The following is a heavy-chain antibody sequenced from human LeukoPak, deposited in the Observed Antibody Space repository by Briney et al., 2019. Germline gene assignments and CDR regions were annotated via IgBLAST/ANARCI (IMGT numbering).Heavy chain of an antibody. CDR3: AAQWLILGAFDI. Sequence: GGSLRLSCAASGFTFSSYGMHWVRQAPGKGLEWVAFISYDGSSEYYADSVKGRFTISRDNSKNILYLQMNSLRAEDTAVYYCAAQWLILGAFDIWGQGTMVTVSS. CDR2: ISYDGSSE. J-gene: IGHJ3*02. CDR1: GFTFSSYG. V-gene: IGHV3-30*03. D-gene: IGHD6-19*01.